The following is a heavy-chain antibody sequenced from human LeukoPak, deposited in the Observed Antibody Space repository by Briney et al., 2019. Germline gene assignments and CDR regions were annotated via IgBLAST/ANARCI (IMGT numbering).Heavy chain of an antibody. D-gene: IGHD3-22*01. CDR3: VKDAISMNGIWDAFDI. Sequence: GGSLRLSCPASTFTFSNYAMSWVRQAPGKGLEWVSSIGGGGDTYYADFVKGRFTISRDNSKSKLFLQMNSLRAEETAVYYCVKDAISMNGIWDAFDIWGQGTLVTVSS. V-gene: IGHV3-23*01. CDR1: TFTFSNYA. J-gene: IGHJ3*02. CDR2: IGGGGDT.